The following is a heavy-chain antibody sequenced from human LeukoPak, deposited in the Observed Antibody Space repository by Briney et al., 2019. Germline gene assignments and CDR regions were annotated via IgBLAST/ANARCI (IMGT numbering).Heavy chain of an antibody. J-gene: IGHJ4*02. D-gene: IGHD3-10*01. V-gene: IGHV3-30*18. CDR3: AKERRHRKGTPFDY. Sequence: GGSLRLSCAASGFTFSSYSMSWVRQAPGKGLEWVAVISYDGSNKYYADSVKGRFTISRDNSKNTLYLQMNSLRAEDTAVYYCAKERRHRKGTPFDYWGQGTLVTVSS. CDR1: GFTFSSYS. CDR2: ISYDGSNK.